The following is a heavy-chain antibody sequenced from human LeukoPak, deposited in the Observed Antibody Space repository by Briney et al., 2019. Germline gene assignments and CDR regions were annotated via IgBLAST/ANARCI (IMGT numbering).Heavy chain of an antibody. D-gene: IGHD3-9*01. CDR2: IYYSGST. V-gene: IGHV4-59*01. CDR3: ARGGYYDILTGRYYYYGMDV. Sequence: PSETLSLTCTVSGGSISSYYWSWIRQPPGKGLEWIGYIYYSGSTNYNPSLKSRVTISVDTSKNQFSLKLSSVTAADTAVYYCARGGYYDILTGRYYYYGMDVWGQGTTVTISS. J-gene: IGHJ6*02. CDR1: GGSISSYY.